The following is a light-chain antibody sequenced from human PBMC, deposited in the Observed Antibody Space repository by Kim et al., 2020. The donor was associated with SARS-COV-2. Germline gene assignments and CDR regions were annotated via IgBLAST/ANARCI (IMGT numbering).Light chain of an antibody. CDR1: NIERKN. Sequence: VALGQTARFTCGGSNIERKNVHWYQQKPGQAPVLVIYRDDYRPSGIPERFSGSNSGNTATLTISRAQAGDEADYYCHIWDSRSYVFGTGTKVTVL. J-gene: IGLJ1*01. V-gene: IGLV3-9*01. CDR3: HIWDSRSYV. CDR2: RDD.